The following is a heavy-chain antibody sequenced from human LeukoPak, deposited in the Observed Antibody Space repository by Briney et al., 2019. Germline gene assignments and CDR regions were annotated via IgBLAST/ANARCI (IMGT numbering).Heavy chain of an antibody. CDR2: INHSGNT. J-gene: IGHJ5*02. Sequence: PSETLSLTCAVYGGSFSAYYWSWIRQSPGKGLEWIGEINHSGNTNYNPSLKSRVTLSADTSKNQFSLKVRSATAADTAVYFCARGGHCISTDCYNWFDPWGQGTPVIVSS. CDR1: GGSFSAYY. CDR3: ARGGHCISTDCYNWFDP. D-gene: IGHD2-2*01. V-gene: IGHV4-34*01.